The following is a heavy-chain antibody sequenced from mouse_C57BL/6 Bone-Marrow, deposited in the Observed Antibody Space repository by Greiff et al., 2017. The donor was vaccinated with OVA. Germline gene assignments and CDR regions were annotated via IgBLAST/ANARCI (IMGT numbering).Heavy chain of an antibody. D-gene: IGHD2-5*01. CDR3: ARSGYSKWYFDY. V-gene: IGHV1-75*01. CDR1: GYTFTDYY. CDR2: IFPGSGST. Sequence: QVQLKESGPELVKPGASVKISCKASGYTFTDYYINWVKQRPGQGLEWIGWIFPGSGSTYYNEKFKGKATLTVDKSSSTAYMLLSSLTSEDSAVYFCARSGYSKWYFDYWGQGTTLTVSS. J-gene: IGHJ2*01.